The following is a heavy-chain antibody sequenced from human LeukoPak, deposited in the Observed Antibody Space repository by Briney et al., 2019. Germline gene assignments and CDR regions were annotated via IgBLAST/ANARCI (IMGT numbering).Heavy chain of an antibody. V-gene: IGHV4-59*08. CDR2: IYYSGST. CDR1: GGSINSYY. D-gene: IGHD4-11*01. J-gene: IGHJ3*02. Sequence: SSETLSLTCTVSGGSINSYYWSWIRQPPGKGLEWIGNIYYSGSTNYNPSLKSRLTISVDTSKNQFSLKLSSVTAADTAVYYCARHRPDYSNYACAFDIWGQGTMLTVSS. CDR3: ARHRPDYSNYACAFDI.